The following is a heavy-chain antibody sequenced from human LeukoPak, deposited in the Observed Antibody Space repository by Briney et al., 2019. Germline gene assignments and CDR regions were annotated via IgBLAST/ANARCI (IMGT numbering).Heavy chain of an antibody. CDR2: IIPIFGTA. CDR1: GYTFTGYY. V-gene: IGHV1-69*05. J-gene: IGHJ5*02. Sequence: SVKVSCKASGYTFTGYYMHWVRQAPGQGLEWMGGIIPIFGTANYAQKFQGRVTITTDESTSTAYMELSSLRSEDTAVYYCARDPGGSGSSRKSMYNWFDPWGQGTLVTVSS. D-gene: IGHD3-10*01. CDR3: ARDPGGSGSSRKSMYNWFDP.